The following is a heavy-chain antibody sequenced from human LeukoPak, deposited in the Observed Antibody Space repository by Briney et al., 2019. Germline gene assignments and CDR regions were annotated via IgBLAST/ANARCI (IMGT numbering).Heavy chain of an antibody. D-gene: IGHD5-18*01. CDR3: ARDLHSYGY. Sequence: PGGPLRLSCAASGFTFSNAWMSWVRQAPGKGLEWVSYISSSSSTIYYADSVKGRFTISRDNAKNSLYLQMNSLRAEDTAVYYRARDLHSYGYWGQGTLVTVSS. CDR1: GFTFSNAW. CDR2: ISSSSSTI. V-gene: IGHV3-48*01. J-gene: IGHJ4*02.